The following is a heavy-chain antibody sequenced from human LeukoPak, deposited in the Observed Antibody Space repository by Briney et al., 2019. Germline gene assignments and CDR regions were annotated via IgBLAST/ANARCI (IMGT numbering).Heavy chain of an antibody. J-gene: IGHJ4*02. CDR2: TYYSGST. Sequence: SETLSLTCIVSGGSVSSRSYNWGWIRQSPGKGLEWIGSTYYSGSTYYNLSLKSRVSISIDTSKNQFSLRLNSVTAADTAVYYGTRGGGRGGLRTFDSWGQGALVTVSS. CDR3: TRGGGRGGLRTFDS. CDR1: GGSVSSRSYN. D-gene: IGHD1-7*01. V-gene: IGHV4-39*01.